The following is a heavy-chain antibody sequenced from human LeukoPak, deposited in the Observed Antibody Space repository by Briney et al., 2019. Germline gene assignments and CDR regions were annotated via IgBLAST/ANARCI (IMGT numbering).Heavy chain of an antibody. CDR1: GGSFSGYY. J-gene: IGHJ4*02. V-gene: IGHV4-34*01. Sequence: SETLSLTCAVYGGSFSGYYWCWIRQPPGKGLEWIGEINHSGSTNYNPSLKSRVTISVDTSKNQFSLKLSSVTAADTAVYYCARPTVDYWGQGTLVTVSS. CDR3: ARPTVDY. CDR2: INHSGST.